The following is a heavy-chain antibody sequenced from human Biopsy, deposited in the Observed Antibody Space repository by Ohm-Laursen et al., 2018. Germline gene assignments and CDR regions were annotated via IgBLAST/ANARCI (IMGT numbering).Heavy chain of an antibody. Sequence: SDTLSLTCIVSGGSISRYYWSWIRQPPGKGLEWIGYIYYSGSTNYNPSLKSRVTISVDTSMNHLSLRLTFVTAADTAVYYCARHAPSYSGSYWRYFDLWGRGTLVTVSS. J-gene: IGHJ2*01. CDR3: ARHAPSYSGSYWRYFDL. CDR2: IYYSGST. V-gene: IGHV4-59*08. CDR1: GGSISRYY. D-gene: IGHD1-26*01.